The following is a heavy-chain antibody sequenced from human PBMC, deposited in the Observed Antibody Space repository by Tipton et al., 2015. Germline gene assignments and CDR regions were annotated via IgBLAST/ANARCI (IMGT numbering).Heavy chain of an antibody. CDR2: INHSGST. CDR1: GGSFSGYY. Sequence: LRLSCAVYGGSFSGYYWSWIRQPPGKGLEWIGEINHSGSTNYNPSLKSRVTLSIDTSKNQFSLKLTSVTAADTATYFCVHTIGDGGSDYGYVDYWGQGAQVTVSS. CDR3: VHTIGDGGSDYGYVDY. J-gene: IGHJ4*02. V-gene: IGHV4-34*01. D-gene: IGHD4/OR15-4a*01.